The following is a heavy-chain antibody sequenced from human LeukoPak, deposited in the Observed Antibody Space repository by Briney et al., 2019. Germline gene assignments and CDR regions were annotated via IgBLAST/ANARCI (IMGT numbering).Heavy chain of an antibody. D-gene: IGHD6-19*01. CDR3: AKDVSGWTFDY. J-gene: IGHJ4*02. Sequence: GGSLRLSCTVSGFTVSSNSMSWVRQAPGKGLEWVSFIYSDNTHYSDSVKGRFTISRDNAKNSLYLQMNSLRAEDTAVYYCAKDVSGWTFDYWGQGTLVTVSS. CDR2: IYSDNT. V-gene: IGHV3-53*01. CDR1: GFTVSSNS.